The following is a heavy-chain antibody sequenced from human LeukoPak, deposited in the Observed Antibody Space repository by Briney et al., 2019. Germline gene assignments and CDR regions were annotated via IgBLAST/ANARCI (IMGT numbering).Heavy chain of an antibody. V-gene: IGHV3-20*04. CDR1: GFTFDDYA. Sequence: GESLRLSRAASGFTFDDYAMNWVRQVPGRGLEWVSGINWNGRITEYADSVKDRFTISRQNTKNSLYLYMNNLGGEDTALYFCARGSVQLWLRDTYYYMDVWGKGTTVTVSS. CDR3: ARGSVQLWLRDTYYYMDV. D-gene: IGHD5-18*01. J-gene: IGHJ6*03. CDR2: INWNGRIT.